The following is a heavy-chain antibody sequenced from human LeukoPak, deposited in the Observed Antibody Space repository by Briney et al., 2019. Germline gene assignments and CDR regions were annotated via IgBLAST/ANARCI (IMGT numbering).Heavy chain of an antibody. Sequence: GGSLRLSCAASGFTFDDYAMPWVRQTPGKGLEWVSGISWNSGSIGYADSVKGRFTISRDNAKNSLYLQMNSLRAEDTALYYCAKDMESGEASYYYYGMDVWGQGTTVTVSS. CDR1: GFTFDDYA. CDR2: ISWNSGSI. D-gene: IGHD1-1*01. CDR3: AKDMESGEASYYYYGMDV. J-gene: IGHJ6*02. V-gene: IGHV3-9*01.